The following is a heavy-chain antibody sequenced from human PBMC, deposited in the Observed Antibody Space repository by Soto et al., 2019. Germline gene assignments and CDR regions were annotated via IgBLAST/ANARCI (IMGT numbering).Heavy chain of an antibody. CDR2: INPNSGGT. CDR3: ARQTQTYYDFWSGYYPPDY. CDR1: GYTFTGYY. J-gene: IGHJ4*02. Sequence: ASVKVSCKASGYTFTGYYMHWVRQAPGQGLEWMGCINPNSGGTNYAQKFQGRVTMTRDTSISTAYMELSRLRSDDTAVYYCARQTQTYYDFWSGYYPPDYWGQGTLVTVSS. D-gene: IGHD3-3*01. V-gene: IGHV1-2*02.